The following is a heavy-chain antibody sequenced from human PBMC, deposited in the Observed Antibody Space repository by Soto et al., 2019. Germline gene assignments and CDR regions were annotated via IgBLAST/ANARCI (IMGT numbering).Heavy chain of an antibody. CDR2: ISFDETDK. Sequence: PGGSLRLSCAASGFTFSSYGMYWVRQAPGKGLEWVAVISFDETDKYYSDSVKGRFTVSRDNSKNILYLQMSSLRPEDTAVYHCARRDSGYFDYPGQGTLFTVSS. D-gene: IGHD1-26*01. V-gene: IGHV3-30*03. CDR3: ARRDSGYFDY. CDR1: GFTFSSYG. J-gene: IGHJ4*02.